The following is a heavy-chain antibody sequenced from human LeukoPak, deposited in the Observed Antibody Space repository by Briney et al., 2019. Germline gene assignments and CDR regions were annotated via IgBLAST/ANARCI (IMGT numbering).Heavy chain of an antibody. Sequence: ASVKVSCKASGYTFNTYGISWVRQAPGQGLEWMGWISGYNGNINYAQNLQGRVTMTTDTSTSTAYMELRSLRSDDTAIYYCARVGYYDRSVYYYMDVWGKGTTVTVSS. D-gene: IGHD3-22*01. V-gene: IGHV1-18*01. J-gene: IGHJ6*03. CDR2: ISGYNGNI. CDR1: GYTFNTYG. CDR3: ARVGYYDRSVYYYMDV.